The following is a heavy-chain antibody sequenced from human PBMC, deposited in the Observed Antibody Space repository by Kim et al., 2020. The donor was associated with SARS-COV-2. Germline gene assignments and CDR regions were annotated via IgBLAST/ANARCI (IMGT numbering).Heavy chain of an antibody. D-gene: IGHD7-27*01. CDR2: TYFRSKWST. J-gene: IGHJ4*02. CDR3: ARQMSGRFDF. V-gene: IGHV6-1*01. Sequence: SQTLSLTCAVSGDSVSSYTAAWNWIRQSPSRGLEWLGRTYFRSKWSTNYAVSVQSRININADTSTNQFSLQLNSVTPEDPALYYCARQMSGRFDFWGQGTLVTVSS. CDR1: GDSVSSYTAA.